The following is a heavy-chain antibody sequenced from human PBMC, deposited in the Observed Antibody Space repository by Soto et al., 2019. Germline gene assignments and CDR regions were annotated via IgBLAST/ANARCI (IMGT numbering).Heavy chain of an antibody. Sequence: ASVNVSCKASGYTFTGYYMHWVRQAPGQGLEWMGWINPNSGGPNYAQKFQGWVTMTRDTSISTAYMELSRLRSDDTAVYYWARDRYCSSTSCYPDAFDIWDQGTMVTVSS. V-gene: IGHV1-2*04. CDR2: INPNSGGP. CDR3: ARDRYCSSTSCYPDAFDI. D-gene: IGHD2-2*01. J-gene: IGHJ3*02. CDR1: GYTFTGYY.